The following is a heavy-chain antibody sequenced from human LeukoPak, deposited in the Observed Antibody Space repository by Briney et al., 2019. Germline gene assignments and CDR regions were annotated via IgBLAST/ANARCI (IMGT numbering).Heavy chain of an antibody. V-gene: IGHV4-59*01. Sequence: SETLSLTCTVSGGSISSYYWSWIRQPPGKGLEWIGYIYYSGSTNYNPSLKSRVTISVDTSKNQFSLKLSSVTAADTAVYYCARGGSLGAMVRGVIIPPFDYWGQGTLVTVSS. CDR3: ARGGSLGAMVRGVIIPPFDY. CDR1: GGSISSYY. J-gene: IGHJ4*02. CDR2: IYYSGST. D-gene: IGHD3-10*01.